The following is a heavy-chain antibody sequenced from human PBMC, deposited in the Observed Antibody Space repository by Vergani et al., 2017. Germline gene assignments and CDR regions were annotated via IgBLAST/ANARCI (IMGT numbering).Heavy chain of an antibody. J-gene: IGHJ4*02. CDR3: ARSRPYCTSGSCPAI. Sequence: QVKLHESGPGLLKPSQTLSLTCTVSGESISSGSHYWSWIRQPAGKGPEWIGHIHTGGRTDLNPSFKSRVSISVDTSKSQFSLKLNSVTVADTAVYYCARSRPYCTSGSCPAIWGQGTLVTVSS. V-gene: IGHV4-61*02. CDR1: GESISSGSHY. CDR2: IHTGGRT. D-gene: IGHD2-15*01.